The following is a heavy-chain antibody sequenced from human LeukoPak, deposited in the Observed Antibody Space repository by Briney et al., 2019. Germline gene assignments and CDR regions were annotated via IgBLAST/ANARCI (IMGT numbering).Heavy chain of an antibody. Sequence: SQTLSLTCTVSGGSISSGGYYWSWIRQPPGKGLEWIGYIYYSGSTNYNPSLKSRVTISVDTSKNQFSLKLSSVTAADTAVYYCARQTDYYDSSGLIDYWGQGTLVTVSS. D-gene: IGHD3-22*01. CDR2: IYYSGST. J-gene: IGHJ4*02. CDR1: GGSISSGGYY. CDR3: ARQTDYYDSSGLIDY. V-gene: IGHV4-61*08.